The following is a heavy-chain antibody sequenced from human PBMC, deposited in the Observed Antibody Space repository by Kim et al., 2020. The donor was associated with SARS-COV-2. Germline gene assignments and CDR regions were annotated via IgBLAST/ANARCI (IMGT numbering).Heavy chain of an antibody. CDR1: GGSFSGYY. CDR3: ARGFYVWGSYRLDAFDI. D-gene: IGHD3-16*02. Sequence: SETLSLTCAVYGGSFSGYYWSWIRQPPGKGLEWIGEINHSGSTNYNPSLKSRVTISVDTSKNQFSLKLSSVTAADTAVYYCARGFYVWGSYRLDAFDIWGQGTMVTVSS. V-gene: IGHV4-34*01. J-gene: IGHJ3*02. CDR2: INHSGST.